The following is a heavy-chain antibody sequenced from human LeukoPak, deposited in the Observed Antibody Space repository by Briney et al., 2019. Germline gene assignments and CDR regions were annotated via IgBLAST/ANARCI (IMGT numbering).Heavy chain of an antibody. Sequence: GGSLRLSCAASGFTFSDYYMSWIRQAPGKGLEWVSYISSSGSTIYYADSVKGRFTISSDNAKNSLYLQMNSVRAEDTAVYYCARDLVVTHYFDYWGQGTLVTVSS. J-gene: IGHJ4*02. CDR2: ISSSGSTI. CDR3: ARDLVVTHYFDY. CDR1: GFTFSDYY. D-gene: IGHD4-23*01. V-gene: IGHV3-11*01.